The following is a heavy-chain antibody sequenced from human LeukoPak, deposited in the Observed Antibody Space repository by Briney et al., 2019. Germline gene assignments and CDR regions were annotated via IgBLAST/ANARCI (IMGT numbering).Heavy chain of an antibody. CDR3: ARDQDNYYDSSGYYDA. CDR2: INPNSGGT. CDR1: GYTFTGYY. J-gene: IGHJ5*02. V-gene: IGHV1-2*02. Sequence: ASVKVSCKASGYTFTGYYMHWVRQAPGQGLEWMGWINPNSGGTDYAQKFQGRVTMTRDTPISTAYMELSRLRSDDTAVYYCARDQDNYYDSSGYYDAWGQGTLVTVSS. D-gene: IGHD3-22*01.